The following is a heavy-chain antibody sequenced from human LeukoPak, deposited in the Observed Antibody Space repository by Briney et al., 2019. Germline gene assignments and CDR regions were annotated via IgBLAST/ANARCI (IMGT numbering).Heavy chain of an antibody. D-gene: IGHD1-14*01. Sequence: PSETLSLTCSVSGGSITSYYWSWIRQPPGKGLEWIGHVSDGGRTNYSPSLRSRVSISVDTSKNQFSLKLTSVTAADTAVYFCARASTTFDDWGPGTLVTVSS. CDR3: ARASTTFDD. V-gene: IGHV4-59*01. J-gene: IGHJ4*02. CDR1: GGSITSYY. CDR2: VSDGGRT.